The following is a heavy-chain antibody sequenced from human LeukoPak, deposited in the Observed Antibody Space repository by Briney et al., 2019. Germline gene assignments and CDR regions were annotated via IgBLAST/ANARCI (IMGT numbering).Heavy chain of an antibody. CDR2: IYTSGST. J-gene: IGHJ5*02. Sequence: NPSETLSLTCTVSGGSISSYYWSWIRQPAGKGLEWIGRIYTSGSTNYNPSLKSRVTMPVDTSKNQFSLKLSSVTAADTAVYYCARDYYGSGSYPPYNWFDPWGQGTLVTVSS. CDR1: GGSISSYY. CDR3: ARDYYGSGSYPPYNWFDP. D-gene: IGHD3-10*01. V-gene: IGHV4-4*07.